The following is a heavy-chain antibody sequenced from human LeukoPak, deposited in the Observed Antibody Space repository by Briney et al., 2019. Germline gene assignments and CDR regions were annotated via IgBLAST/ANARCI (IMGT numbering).Heavy chain of an antibody. V-gene: IGHV4-59*01. D-gene: IGHD3-22*01. CDR3: ARDNYYDTSGHGY. J-gene: IGHJ4*02. Sequence: SETLSLTCTVSGGSISSYYWSWIRQPPGKGLEWIGYIYYSGSTNYNPSLKSRVTISVDTSKNQFSLKLSSVTAADTAVYYCARDNYYDTSGHGYWGQGTLVTVSS. CDR2: IYYSGST. CDR1: GGSISSYY.